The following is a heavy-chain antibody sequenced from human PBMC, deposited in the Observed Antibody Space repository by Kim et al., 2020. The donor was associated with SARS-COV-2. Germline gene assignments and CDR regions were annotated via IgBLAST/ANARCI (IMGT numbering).Heavy chain of an antibody. CDR1: GGSISSYY. Sequence: SETLSLTCTVSGGSISSYYWSWIRQPPGKGLEWIGYIYYSGSTNYNPSLKSRVTISVDTSKNQFSLKLSSVTAADTAVYYCARASSYYYDSSGYPIPQYFQHWGQGTLVTVSS. CDR2: IYYSGST. D-gene: IGHD3-22*01. CDR3: ARASSYYYDSSGYPIPQYFQH. V-gene: IGHV4-59*13. J-gene: IGHJ1*01.